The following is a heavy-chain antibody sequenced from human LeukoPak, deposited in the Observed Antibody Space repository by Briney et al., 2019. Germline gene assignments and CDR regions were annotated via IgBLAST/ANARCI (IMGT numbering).Heavy chain of an antibody. J-gene: IGHJ5*02. CDR2: IRYDGSNT. CDR3: ARDRRYSSGWIGFDP. CDR1: GFTFNNYG. Sequence: PGGSLRLSCAASGFTFNNYGMHWVRQAPGKGLERLAFIRYDGSNTYYADSVKGRFTISRDNAKNSLYLQMNSLRAEDTALYYCARDRRYSSGWIGFDPWGQGTLVTVSS. D-gene: IGHD6-19*01. V-gene: IGHV3-30*02.